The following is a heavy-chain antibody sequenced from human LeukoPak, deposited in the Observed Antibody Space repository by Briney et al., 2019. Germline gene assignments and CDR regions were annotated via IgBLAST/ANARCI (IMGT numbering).Heavy chain of an antibody. CDR3: ARHGLNPQSFHRFDY. CDR1: GGSISSGSSY. D-gene: IGHD3/OR15-3a*01. V-gene: IGHV4-39*01. J-gene: IGHJ4*02. Sequence: SETLSLTCTVSGGSISSGSSYWGWIRQAPARGLEWIRSIYYTGSTSYNPSLKRRVTIFVDTSKNLFSLKLSSVTAADTAVYYCARHGLNPQSFHRFDYWGQGTLVTVSS. CDR2: IYYTGST.